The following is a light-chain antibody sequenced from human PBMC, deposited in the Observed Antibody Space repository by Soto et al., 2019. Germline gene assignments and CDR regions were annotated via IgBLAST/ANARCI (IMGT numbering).Light chain of an antibody. CDR1: SGHSSYA. Sequence: QSVLTQSPSASASLGASVKLTCTLSSGHSSYAIAWHRQQPEKGPRYLMKLNSDGSHSKGDGIPDRFSGSSSGAERYLTISSLQSEDEADYYCQTWGTGPWVFGGGTKLTVL. J-gene: IGLJ3*02. CDR3: QTWGTGPWV. CDR2: LNSDGSH. V-gene: IGLV4-69*01.